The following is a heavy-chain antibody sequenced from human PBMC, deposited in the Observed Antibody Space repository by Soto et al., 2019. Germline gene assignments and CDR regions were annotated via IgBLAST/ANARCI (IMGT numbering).Heavy chain of an antibody. Sequence: EVQLVESGGGLVKPGGSLRLSCAASGFTFSSYSMNWVRQAPGKGLEWVSSISSSSSYIYYADSVKGRFTISRDNAKNSLYLQMNSLRAEDTAVYYCARDYYDSSGYYGDVGYWGQGTLVTVSP. CDR1: GFTFSSYS. J-gene: IGHJ4*02. CDR2: ISSSSSYI. V-gene: IGHV3-21*01. CDR3: ARDYYDSSGYYGDVGY. D-gene: IGHD3-22*01.